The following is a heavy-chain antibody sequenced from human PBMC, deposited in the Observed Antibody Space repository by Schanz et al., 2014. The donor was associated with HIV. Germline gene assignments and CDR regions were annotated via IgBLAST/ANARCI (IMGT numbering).Heavy chain of an antibody. D-gene: IGHD4-17*01. CDR3: AKDPTYGDYGGDAFEI. J-gene: IGHJ3*02. CDR2: ISYDGSNK. CDR1: GFTFSSHG. Sequence: QVQLVESGGGVVQPGRSLRLSCAASGFTFSSHGMHWVRQAPGKGLEGVAVISYDGSNKYYADSVKGRFTISRDNSKNTLYLQMNSLRAEDTAVYYCAKDPTYGDYGGDAFEIWGQGTMVTVSS. V-gene: IGHV3-30*18.